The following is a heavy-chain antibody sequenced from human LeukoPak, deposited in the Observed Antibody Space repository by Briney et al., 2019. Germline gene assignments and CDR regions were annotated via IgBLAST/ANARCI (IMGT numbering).Heavy chain of an antibody. CDR1: GGTFSSYA. V-gene: IGHV1-69*06. J-gene: IGHJ1*01. Sequence: GASVKVSCKASGGTFSSYAISWVRQAPGQGLEWMGGIIPIFGTTNYAQKFQGRVTITADKSTSTAYMELSRLRSDDTAVYYCARDLGARRSPTSEYFQHWGQGTLVTVSS. CDR2: IIPIFGTT. D-gene: IGHD4/OR15-4a*01. CDR3: ARDLGARRSPTSEYFQH.